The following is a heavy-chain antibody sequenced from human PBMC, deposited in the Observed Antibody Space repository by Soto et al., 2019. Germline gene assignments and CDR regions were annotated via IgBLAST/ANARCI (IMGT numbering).Heavy chain of an antibody. CDR1: GFTFSSYA. V-gene: IGHV3-33*08. J-gene: IGHJ3*02. D-gene: IGHD4-17*01. CDR2: IWYDGTNE. Sequence: VQLLESGGGLVKPGGSLRLSCVASGFTFSSYAMMWVRQAPGKGLEWVAVIWYDGTNENYGDSVKGRFTISRDNSKNTLYLQMNSLRAEDTAVYYCARDDYANARAFDIWGQGTMVTVSS. CDR3: ARDDYANARAFDI.